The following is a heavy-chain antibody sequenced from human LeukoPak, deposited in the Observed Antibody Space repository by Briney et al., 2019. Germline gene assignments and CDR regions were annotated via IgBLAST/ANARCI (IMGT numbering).Heavy chain of an antibody. Sequence: GGSLRLSCAASGFTFSSYGMHWVRQAPGKGLEWVAFIRYDGNDKYYPDSVKGRFTISRDNSKNTLYLQMNSLRAEDTAVYYCAELGITMIGGVWGKGTTVTISS. V-gene: IGHV3-30*02. CDR1: GFTFSSYG. J-gene: IGHJ6*04. D-gene: IGHD3-10*02. CDR2: IRYDGNDK. CDR3: AELGITMIGGV.